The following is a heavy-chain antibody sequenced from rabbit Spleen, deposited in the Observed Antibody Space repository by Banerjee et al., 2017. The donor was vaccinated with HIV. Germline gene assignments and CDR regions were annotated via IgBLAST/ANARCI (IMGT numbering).Heavy chain of an antibody. D-gene: IGHD1-1*01. CDR1: GFDFSNYG. CDR2: IDPIFGRA. J-gene: IGHJ4*01. CDR3: ARAANNIGYCAGL. V-gene: IGHV1S47*01. Sequence: QEQLVESGGGLVQPGGSLKLSCKASGFDFSNYGVSWVRQTPGKGLEWIGYIDPIFGRAYYASWVDGRFTISSHNAQNTLYLQLNSLTAADTATYWCARAANNIGYCAGLWGPGTLVTVS.